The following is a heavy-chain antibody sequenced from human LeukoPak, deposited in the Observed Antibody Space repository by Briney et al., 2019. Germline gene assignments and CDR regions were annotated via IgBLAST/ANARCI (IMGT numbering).Heavy chain of an antibody. CDR3: ARGMRGSSAFDY. J-gene: IGHJ4*02. D-gene: IGHD3-16*01. CDR1: GLTFTRYW. V-gene: IGHV3-74*01. Sequence: GGSLRLSCAASGLTFTRYWMHWVRQAPGKGLVWVSRINSAGNTTHYAESVKGRFSISRDNSKNTLSLQMNNLRVEDTAVYYCARGMRGSSAFDYWGQGTLVTVSS. CDR2: INSAGNTT.